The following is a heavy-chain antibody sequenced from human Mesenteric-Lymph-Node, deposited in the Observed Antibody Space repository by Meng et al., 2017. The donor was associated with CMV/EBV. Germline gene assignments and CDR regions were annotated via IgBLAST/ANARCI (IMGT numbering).Heavy chain of an antibody. CDR2: IFYTGTP. J-gene: IGHJ4*02. D-gene: IGHD6-25*01. CDR3: ARVAYSSALYVYFDF. V-gene: IGHV4-39*07. Sequence: SGGSMSSSSYFWDWLRQPPGKGLEWIGSIFYTGTPYYNPSLKSRVTLSVDTSKNQFSLKLTSVSAADTAVFYCARVAYSSALYVYFDFWGQGTLVTVSS. CDR1: GGSMSSSSYF.